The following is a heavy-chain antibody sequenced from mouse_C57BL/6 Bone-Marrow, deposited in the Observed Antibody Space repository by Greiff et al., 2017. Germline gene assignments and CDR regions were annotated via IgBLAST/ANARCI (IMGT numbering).Heavy chain of an antibody. D-gene: IGHD2-2*01. J-gene: IGHJ2*01. Sequence: QVQLQQPGAELVKPGASVKLSCKASGYTFTSYWMHWVKQRPGQGLEWIGMIHPNSGRTNYNEKFKSKATLTVDKSSSTAYMQRSSLTSEDCAGYYCARGYPEYFDYWGQGTTITVSS. CDR1: GYTFTSYW. CDR3: ARGYPEYFDY. CDR2: IHPNSGRT. V-gene: IGHV1-64*01.